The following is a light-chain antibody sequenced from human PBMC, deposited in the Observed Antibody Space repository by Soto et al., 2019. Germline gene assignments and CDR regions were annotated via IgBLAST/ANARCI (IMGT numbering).Light chain of an antibody. CDR1: QSISNH. CDR3: QQSYSSPPT. CDR2: AAS. V-gene: IGKV1-39*01. J-gene: IGKJ1*01. Sequence: IQMAQSPSSLSASVEDRGMITWRASQSISNHLYWYQQKPGEAPKLLIFAASSLQSGVPSRFSGSRSGPDFTLTISSLQPEDFATYYCQQSYSSPPTFGQGTKVDIK.